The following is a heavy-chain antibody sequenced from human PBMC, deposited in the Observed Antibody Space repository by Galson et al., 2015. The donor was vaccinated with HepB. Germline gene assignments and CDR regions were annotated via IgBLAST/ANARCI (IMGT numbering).Heavy chain of an antibody. CDR1: GYTFTSYY. J-gene: IGHJ6*02. Sequence: SVKVSCKASGYTFTSYYTHWVRQAPGQGLEWMGIINPSGGSTRYAQKFQGRVTMTRDTSTSTVYMDLSSLRSEDTAVYYCARPQMVGPTTNYYYGMDVWGQGTTVTVSS. CDR2: INPSGGST. D-gene: IGHD1-26*01. CDR3: ARPQMVGPTTNYYYGMDV. V-gene: IGHV1-46*03.